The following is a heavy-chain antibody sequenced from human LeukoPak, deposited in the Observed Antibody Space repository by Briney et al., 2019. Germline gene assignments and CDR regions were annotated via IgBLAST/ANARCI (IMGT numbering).Heavy chain of an antibody. CDR2: IYSGGNI. Sequence: GGSLRLSSAASGFTVSSTYMSWVRQAPGKGLEWVSVIYSGGNIYYIDSVKGRFTISRDTSKNTLYLQMNSLRAEDTAVYYCASRHCSGGGCYFAGADPFDYWGQGTLVTVSS. D-gene: IGHD2-15*01. CDR3: ASRHCSGGGCYFAGADPFDY. V-gene: IGHV3-53*01. CDR1: GFTVSSTY. J-gene: IGHJ4*02.